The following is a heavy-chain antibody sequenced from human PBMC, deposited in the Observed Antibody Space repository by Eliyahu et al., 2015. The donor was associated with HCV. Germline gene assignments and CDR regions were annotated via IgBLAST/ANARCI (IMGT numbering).Heavy chain of an antibody. CDR2: XHYSGST. CDR3: ASGGGGIAVAGTGGWFDP. J-gene: IGHJ5*02. CDR1: GGSITTYY. V-gene: IGHV4-59*01. D-gene: IGHD6-19*01. Sequence: QVQLQESGPGLVKPSETLSLTCTVSGGSITTYYWSWIRQPPGKGLEWIGYXHYSGSTNYNPSLKSRVTISVDTSKNQFSLILTSVTAADTAVYYCASGGGGIAVAGTGGWFDPWGQGTLVTVSS.